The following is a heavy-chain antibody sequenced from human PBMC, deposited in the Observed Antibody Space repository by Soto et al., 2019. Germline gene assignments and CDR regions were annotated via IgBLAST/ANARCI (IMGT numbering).Heavy chain of an antibody. CDR1: GFTFSNAW. CDR3: TTATRITIFGVVIRILDY. J-gene: IGHJ4*02. D-gene: IGHD3-3*01. Sequence: EVQLVESGGGLVKPGGSLRLSCAASGFTFSNAWMNWVRQAPGKGLEWVGRIKSKTDGGTTDYAAPVKGRFTISRDDSKNMLYLQMNSLKTEDTAVYYCTTATRITIFGVVIRILDYWGQGTLVTVSS. CDR2: IKSKTDGGTT. V-gene: IGHV3-15*07.